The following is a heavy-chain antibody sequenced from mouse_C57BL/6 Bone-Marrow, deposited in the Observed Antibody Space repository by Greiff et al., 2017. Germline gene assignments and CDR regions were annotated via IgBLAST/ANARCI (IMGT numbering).Heavy chain of an antibody. CDR3: TTPVLGDY. J-gene: IGHJ2*01. CDR1: GFNIKDDY. CDR2: IDPENGDT. Sequence: EVLLVESGAELVRPGASVKLSCTASGFNIKDDYMHWVKQRPEQGLEWIGWIDPENGDTEYASKFQGKATITADTSSNTTYLQLSSLTSEDTAVYYCTTPVLGDYWGQGTTLTVSS. D-gene: IGHD2-10*02. V-gene: IGHV14-4*01.